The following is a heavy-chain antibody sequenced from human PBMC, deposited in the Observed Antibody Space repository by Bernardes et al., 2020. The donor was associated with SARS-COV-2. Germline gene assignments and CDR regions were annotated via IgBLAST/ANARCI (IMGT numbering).Heavy chain of an antibody. D-gene: IGHD2-15*01. V-gene: IGHV3-30*03. CDR1: GFTFSSYG. CDR3: ASALLLHFDY. CDR2: ISYDGSNK. Sequence: GGSLRLSCAASGFTFSSYGMHWVRQAPGKGLEWVAVISYDGSNKYYADSVKGRFTISRDNSKNTLYLQMNSLRAEDTAVYYCASALLLHFDYWGLGTLVTVSS. J-gene: IGHJ4*02.